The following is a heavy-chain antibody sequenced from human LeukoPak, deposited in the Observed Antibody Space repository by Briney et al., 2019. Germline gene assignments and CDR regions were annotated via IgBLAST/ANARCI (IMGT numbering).Heavy chain of an antibody. V-gene: IGHV4-39*01. CDR2: IHYSDSSN. Sequence: SETLSLTCTVSGASISSSSYYWGWIRQPPGKGLEWIGSIHYSDSSNYNPSYNPSLKSRVTISVDTSKNQFSLKLSSVTAADTAVYYCASRYCSSSSCHLIGGYRGQGTQATVSS. CDR1: GASISSSSYY. J-gene: IGHJ4*02. D-gene: IGHD2-15*01. CDR3: ASRYCSSSSCHLIGGY.